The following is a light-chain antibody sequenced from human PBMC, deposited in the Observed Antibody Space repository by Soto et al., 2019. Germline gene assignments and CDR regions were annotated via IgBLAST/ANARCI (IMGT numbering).Light chain of an antibody. CDR2: LAS. CDR3: LHHNGYPPG. J-gene: IGKJ2*03. Sequence: DIQMTQSPSSLSASVGDTVTITCRASQHITNDCAWYQQKAGRAPKCLILLASRLQTGVPSRFSGSGSGTEFTLTISSLQPEDFATYYCLHHNGYPPGFGQVTKVEIK. CDR1: QHITND. V-gene: IGKV1-17*01.